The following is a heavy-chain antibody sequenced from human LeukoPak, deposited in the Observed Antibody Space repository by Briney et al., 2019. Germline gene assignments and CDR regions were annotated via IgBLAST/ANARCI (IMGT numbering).Heavy chain of an antibody. V-gene: IGHV4-59*01. CDR1: GGSISSYY. CDR2: IYYSGST. J-gene: IGHJ6*02. D-gene: IGHD3-10*01. CDR3: ARDEGHYGSAYGMDV. Sequence: SETLSLTCTVSGGSISSYYWSWIRQPPGKGLEWIGYIYYSGSTNYNLSLKSRVTISVDTSKNQFSLKLSSVTAADTAVYYCARDEGHYGSAYGMDVWGQGTTVTVSS.